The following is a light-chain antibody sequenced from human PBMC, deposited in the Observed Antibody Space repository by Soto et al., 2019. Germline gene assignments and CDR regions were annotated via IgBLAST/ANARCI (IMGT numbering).Light chain of an antibody. Sequence: QSALTQPASVSGSPGQSITISCTGTSSDVGGYNYVSWYQQHPGKAPKLTIYEVSNRPSGVSNRFSGSKSGNTASLTISGLQAEDEADYYCSSYTRSSALEVFGGGTKLTVL. CDR1: SSDVGGYNY. CDR3: SSYTRSSALEV. CDR2: EVS. J-gene: IGLJ3*02. V-gene: IGLV2-14*01.